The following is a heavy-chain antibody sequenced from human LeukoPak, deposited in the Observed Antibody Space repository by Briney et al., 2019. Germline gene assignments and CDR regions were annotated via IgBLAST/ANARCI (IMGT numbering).Heavy chain of an antibody. Sequence: GGSLRLSCAASGFTFSSYAMSWVRQAPGKGLEWVSGISGSGDNTYYADSVKGRFTISRDNSKNTLYVQVNSLGTEDTAAYYCAKEGPDYYDSSGYPPFDYWGQGTLVTVSS. J-gene: IGHJ4*02. CDR3: AKEGPDYYDSSGYPPFDY. D-gene: IGHD3-22*01. CDR1: GFTFSSYA. V-gene: IGHV3-23*01. CDR2: ISGSGDNT.